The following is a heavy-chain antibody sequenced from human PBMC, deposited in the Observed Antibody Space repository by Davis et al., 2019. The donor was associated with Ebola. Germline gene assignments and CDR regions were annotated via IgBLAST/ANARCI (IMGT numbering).Heavy chain of an antibody. Sequence: GESLKISCAASGFTFSSYSMNWVRQAPGKGLEWVSSISSSSSYIYYADSVKGRFTISRDNAKNSLYLQMNSLRAEDTAVYYCARDQGGYDSSGYYYVVPFDIWGQGTMVTVSS. V-gene: IGHV3-21*01. D-gene: IGHD3-22*01. CDR1: GFTFSSYS. CDR2: ISSSSSYI. J-gene: IGHJ3*02. CDR3: ARDQGGYDSSGYYYVVPFDI.